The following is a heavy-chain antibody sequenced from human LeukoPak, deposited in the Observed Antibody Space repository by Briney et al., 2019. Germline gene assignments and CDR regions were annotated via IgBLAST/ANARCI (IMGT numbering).Heavy chain of an antibody. CDR1: GGSISSSSYY. CDR2: IYTSGST. D-gene: IGHD3-16*01. CDR3: ARATLEGGHWFDP. J-gene: IGHJ5*02. V-gene: IGHV4-61*02. Sequence: SETLSLTCTVSGGSISSSSYYWGWIRQPAGKGLEWIGRIYTSGSTNYNPSLRSRVTMSVDTSKNQFSLKLSSVTAADTAVYYCARATLEGGHWFDPWGQGTLVTVSS.